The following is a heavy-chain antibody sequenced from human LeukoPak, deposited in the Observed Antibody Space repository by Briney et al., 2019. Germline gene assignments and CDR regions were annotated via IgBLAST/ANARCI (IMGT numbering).Heavy chain of an antibody. CDR1: GXTFSSYW. V-gene: IGHV3-7*04. CDR2: IKQDGSEK. Sequence: GGSLRLSCAASGXTFSSYWMSWVRQAPGKGLEWVANIKQDGSEKYYVDSVKGRFTISRDNAKNSLYLQMNSLRAEDTAVYYCARYTGGGYFDYWGQGTLVTVSS. D-gene: IGHD1-1*01. CDR3: ARYTGGGYFDY. J-gene: IGHJ4*02.